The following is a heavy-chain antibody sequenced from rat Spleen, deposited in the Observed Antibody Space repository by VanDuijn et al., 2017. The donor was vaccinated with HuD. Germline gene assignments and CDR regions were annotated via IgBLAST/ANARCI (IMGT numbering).Heavy chain of an antibody. CDR1: GFTFSDYN. D-gene: IGHD1-5*01. Sequence: EVQLVESGGGLVQPGRSLKLSCAASGFTFSDYNMAWVRQAPKKGLEWVAYISYDGGSTYYRDSVKGRFTISRDNAKSTLYLQMNSLRSEDTATYYCVRLYNNHGYWYFDFWGPGTMVTVSS. CDR2: ISYDGGST. CDR3: VRLYNNHGYWYFDF. J-gene: IGHJ1*01. V-gene: IGHV5-22*01.